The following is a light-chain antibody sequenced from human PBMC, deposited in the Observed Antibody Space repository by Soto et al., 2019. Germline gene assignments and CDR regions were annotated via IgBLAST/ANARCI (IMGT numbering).Light chain of an antibody. CDR2: GNS. CDR1: SXXXGAGYD. V-gene: IGLV1-40*01. J-gene: IGLJ1*01. Sequence: QSVLTQPPSVSGAPGQRVTISCTGXSXXXGAGYDVHWYQQLPGTAPKLLIYGNSNRPSGVPDRFSGSKSGTSASLAITGLQAEDEADYYCQSYDSSLSGSKVFGTGTKVTVL. CDR3: QSYDSSLSGSKV.